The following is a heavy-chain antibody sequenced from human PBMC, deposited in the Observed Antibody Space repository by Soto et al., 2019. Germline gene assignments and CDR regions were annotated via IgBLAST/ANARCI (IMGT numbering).Heavy chain of an antibody. V-gene: IGHV4-31*03. CDR1: GGSISSGGYY. CDR3: ARVFSDSSSFFDP. D-gene: IGHD6-13*01. Sequence: SETLSLTCTVSGGSISSGGYYWSWIRQHPGKGLEWIGYIYYSGSTYYNPSLKSRVTISVDASKNQFSLKLSSVTAADTAVYYCARVFSDSSSFFDPWGQGTLVTVSS. CDR2: IYYSGST. J-gene: IGHJ5*02.